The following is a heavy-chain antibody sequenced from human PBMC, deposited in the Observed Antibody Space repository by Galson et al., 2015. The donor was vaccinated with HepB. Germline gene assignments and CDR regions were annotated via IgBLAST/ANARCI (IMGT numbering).Heavy chain of an antibody. D-gene: IGHD1-1*01. J-gene: IGHJ4*02. CDR3: AKDLSRTNTCDY. CDR2: ISGSGGST. Sequence: SLRLSCAASGFTFSSYAMSWVRQAPGKGLEWVSAISGSGGSTYYADSVKGRFTISRDNSKNTLYLQTNSLRAEDTAVYYCAKDLSRTNTCDYWGQGTLVTVSS. CDR1: GFTFSSYA. V-gene: IGHV3-23*01.